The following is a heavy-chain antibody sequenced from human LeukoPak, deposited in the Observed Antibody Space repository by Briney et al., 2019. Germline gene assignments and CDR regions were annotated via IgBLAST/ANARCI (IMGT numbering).Heavy chain of an antibody. V-gene: IGHV3-21*01. D-gene: IGHD5-12*01. Sequence: GGSLRLSCAASGFTFSSYAMSWVRQAPGKGLEWVSSISSSSSYIYYADSVKGRFTISRDNAKNTVYLQMNSLRGEDTAVYYCARDLGLRGSTWGQGTLVTVSS. CDR3: ARDLGLRGST. J-gene: IGHJ5*02. CDR2: ISSSSSYI. CDR1: GFTFSSYA.